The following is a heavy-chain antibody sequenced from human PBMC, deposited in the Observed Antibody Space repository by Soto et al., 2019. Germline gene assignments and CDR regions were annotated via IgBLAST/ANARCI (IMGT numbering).Heavy chain of an antibody. J-gene: IGHJ3*02. CDR3: ARASYGDYDDAFDI. CDR2: ISSSSSYI. Sequence: GGSLRLSCAASGFTFSSYSMNWVRQAPGKGLEWVSSISSSSSYIYYAGSVKGRFTISRDNAKNSLYLQMNSLRAEDTAVYYCARASYGDYDDAFDIWGQGTMVTVSS. CDR1: GFTFSSYS. V-gene: IGHV3-21*01. D-gene: IGHD4-17*01.